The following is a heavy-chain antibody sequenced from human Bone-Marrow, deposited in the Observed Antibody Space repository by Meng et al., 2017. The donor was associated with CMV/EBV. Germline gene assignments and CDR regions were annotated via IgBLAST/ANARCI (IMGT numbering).Heavy chain of an antibody. CDR3: AKGVGGYYYGMDV. CDR2: IRYDGSNK. Sequence: GGSLRLSCAASGFTFSSYGMHWVRQAPGKGLEWVAFIRYDGSNKHYADSVKGRFTISRDNSKNTLYLQMNSLRAEDTAVYYCAKGVGGYYYGMDVWGQGTTVTVSS. CDR1: GFTFSSYG. V-gene: IGHV3-30*02. J-gene: IGHJ6*02. D-gene: IGHD4-23*01.